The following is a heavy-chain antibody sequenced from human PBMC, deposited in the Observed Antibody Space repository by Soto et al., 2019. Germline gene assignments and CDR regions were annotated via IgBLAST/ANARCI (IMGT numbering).Heavy chain of an antibody. CDR1: GYTFTGYY. D-gene: IGHD4-4*01. Sequence: ASVKVSCKASGYTFTGYYMHWVRQAPGQGLEWMGWINPNSGGTNYAQKFQGWVTMTRDTSISTAYMELSRLRSDDTAVYYCARADYSNVTTYFDYWGQGTLVTVSS. CDR3: ARADYSNVTTYFDY. J-gene: IGHJ4*02. V-gene: IGHV1-2*04. CDR2: INPNSGGT.